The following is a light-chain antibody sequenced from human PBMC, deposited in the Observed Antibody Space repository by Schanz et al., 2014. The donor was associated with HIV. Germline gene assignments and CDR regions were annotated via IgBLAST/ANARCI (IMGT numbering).Light chain of an antibody. CDR2: DAS. V-gene: IGKV3-11*01. J-gene: IGKJ2*01. CDR1: QSVSGF. CDR3: QQRSDWYT. Sequence: EIVLTQSPGTLSLSPGERATLSCRASQSVSGFLAWYQQKPGQAPRLLIYDASNRATGIPARFSGSGSGTDFTLTISNLEPEDFGIYYCQQRSDWYTFGQGTKLEIK.